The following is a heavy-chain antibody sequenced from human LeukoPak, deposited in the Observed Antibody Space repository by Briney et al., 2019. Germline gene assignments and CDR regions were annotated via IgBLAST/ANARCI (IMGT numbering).Heavy chain of an antibody. D-gene: IGHD3-22*01. CDR1: GSIFSNNY. J-gene: IGHJ4*02. Sequence: PGGSLRLSCVASGSIFSNNYLNWFRQAPGKGREGLSIIYFDNNVYYADSVKGRFTISRDTSRNTVYLQMNSLTAEDTAIYYCARGIRSNDGGTYYPYHFDYWGQGTLVTVSS. CDR2: IYFDNNV. CDR3: ARGIRSNDGGTYYPYHFDY. V-gene: IGHV3-53*01.